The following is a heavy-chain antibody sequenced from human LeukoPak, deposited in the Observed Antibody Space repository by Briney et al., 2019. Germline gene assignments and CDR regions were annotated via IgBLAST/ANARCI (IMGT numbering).Heavy chain of an antibody. CDR3: ARVSLRGQLLFFGGWFDP. CDR1: GYSFTSYW. CDR2: IYPGDSDT. V-gene: IGHV5-51*01. Sequence: GESLKISCKGSGYSFTSYWIGWVRQLPGKGLEWMGIIYPGDSDTRYSPSFQGQVTISADKSISTAYLQWSSLKASDTAMYYCARVSLRGQLLFFGGWFDPWGQGTLVTVSS. J-gene: IGHJ5*02. D-gene: IGHD2-2*01.